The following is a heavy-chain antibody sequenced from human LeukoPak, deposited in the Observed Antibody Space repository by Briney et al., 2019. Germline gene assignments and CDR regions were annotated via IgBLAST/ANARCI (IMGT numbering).Heavy chain of an antibody. D-gene: IGHD3-22*01. CDR2: IYPGDSDT. V-gene: IGHV5-51*01. CDR1: GYRFSGYW. J-gene: IGHJ4*02. CDR3: ARKYYYDSSGFYYFDY. Sequence: KYGESLKISCKGSGYRFSGYWIGWVRQMPGKGLEWMGIIYPGDSDTRYSPSFQGQVTISADKSISTAYLQWSSLKASDTAMYYCARKYYYDSSGFYYFDYWGQGTLVTVSS.